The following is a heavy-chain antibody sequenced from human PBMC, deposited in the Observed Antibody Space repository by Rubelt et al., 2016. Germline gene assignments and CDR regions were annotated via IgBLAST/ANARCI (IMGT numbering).Heavy chain of an antibody. CDR3: ARGRAVKLADSGGNDY. CDR2: SNPSCGST. CDR1: GYTFTSYY. D-gene: IGHD4-23*01. V-gene: IGHV1-46*01. Sequence: QVQLVQAGAEVKKPGASVKVSCKASGYTFTSYYMHWVRQGPGKGLGWMGISNPSCGSTSYAQKFQGRVPMTRNTSISTAYMGLSSLRSEDTAVYYCARGRAVKLADSGGNDYWGQGTLVTVSS. J-gene: IGHJ4*02.